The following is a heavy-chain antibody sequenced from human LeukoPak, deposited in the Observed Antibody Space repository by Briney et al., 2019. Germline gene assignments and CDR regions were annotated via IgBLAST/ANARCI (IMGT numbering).Heavy chain of an antibody. CDR3: AQQTWNYYYYYYGMDV. Sequence: ASVKVSCKASGYTFTSYYMHWVRQAPGQGLEWMGIINPSGGSTSYAQKFQGRVTMTRDTSTSTVYMELSSLRSEDTAVYYCAQQTWNYYYYYYGMDVWGQGTTVTVSS. D-gene: IGHD1-7*01. CDR2: INPSGGST. J-gene: IGHJ6*02. V-gene: IGHV1-46*01. CDR1: GYTFTSYY.